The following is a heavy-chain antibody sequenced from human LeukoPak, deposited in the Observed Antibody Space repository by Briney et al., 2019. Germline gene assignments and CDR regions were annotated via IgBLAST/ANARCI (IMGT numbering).Heavy chain of an antibody. D-gene: IGHD3-10*01. CDR2: IRYDGSNK. CDR1: GFTFSSYG. J-gene: IGHJ4*02. Sequence: PGGSLRLSCAASGFTFSSYGMHWVRQAPGKGLEWVAFIRYDGSNKYYADSVKGRFIISRDNAKNSLYLQMNSLRAEDTALYYCAKDPAPGGSGSYWYFFDSWGQGILVTVSS. CDR3: AKDPAPGGSGSYWYFFDS. V-gene: IGHV3-30*02.